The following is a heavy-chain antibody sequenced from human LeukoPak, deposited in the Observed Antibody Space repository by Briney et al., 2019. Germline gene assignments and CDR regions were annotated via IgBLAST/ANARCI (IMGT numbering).Heavy chain of an antibody. CDR3: ASTNAYNRDYSYYYGMDV. D-gene: IGHD1-7*01. CDR1: GFTFSSYG. CDR2: IWSDGSSQ. J-gene: IGHJ6*02. V-gene: IGHV3-33*01. Sequence: GGSLRLSCAASGFTFSSYGMHWVRQAPGKGLEWVALIWSDGSSQSYADSMKGRFTISRDNSKDTLYLQMNSLRAEDTAVYYCASTNAYNRDYSYYYGMDVWGQGTTVTVSS.